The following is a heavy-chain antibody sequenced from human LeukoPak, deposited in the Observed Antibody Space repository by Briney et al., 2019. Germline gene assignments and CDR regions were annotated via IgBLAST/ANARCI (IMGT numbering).Heavy chain of an antibody. CDR1: GFTFSSYG. CDR2: ISSSSSSYI. J-gene: IGHJ3*02. D-gene: IGHD1-26*01. CDR3: ARLCIVGTKSAFDI. V-gene: IGHV3-21*01. Sequence: GGSLRLSCAASGFTFSSYGMNWVRQAPGKGLEWVSFISSSSSSYINYADSVKGLFTISRDNAKKSLYLQMNSLRAEDTAVYYCARLCIVGTKSAFDIWGQGTMVTVSS.